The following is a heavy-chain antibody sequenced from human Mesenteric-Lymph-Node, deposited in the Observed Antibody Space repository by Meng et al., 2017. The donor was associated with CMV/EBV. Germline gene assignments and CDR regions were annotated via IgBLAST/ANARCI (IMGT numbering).Heavy chain of an antibody. D-gene: IGHD3-3*01. CDR2: ISSNDGRI. CDR1: GFTFSSYA. J-gene: IGHJ3*02. V-gene: IGHV3-23*01. Sequence: GESLKISCAASGFTFSSYAMSWVRQAPGKGLEWVSTISSNDGRIYYADSAKGRFTLSRDNSKNTLFLQMNGLRAEDTAVYYCAKASEDFWSGYWGGSFDIWGQGTMVTVSS. CDR3: AKASEDFWSGYWGGSFDI.